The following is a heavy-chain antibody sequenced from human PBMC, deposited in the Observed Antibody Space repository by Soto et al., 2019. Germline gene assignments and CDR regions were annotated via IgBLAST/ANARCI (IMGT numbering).Heavy chain of an antibody. J-gene: IGHJ6*02. V-gene: IGHV3-9*01. CDR3: VPDYFYYGMDV. Sequence: GGSLRLSCAASGFTFDDYAMHWVRQAPGKGLEWVSGISWNSGSIDYADSVKGRFTISRDNAKNSLYLQMNSLKAEDTALYYCVPDYFYYGMDVWGQGTTVTVSS. CDR1: GFTFDDYA. CDR2: ISWNSGSI.